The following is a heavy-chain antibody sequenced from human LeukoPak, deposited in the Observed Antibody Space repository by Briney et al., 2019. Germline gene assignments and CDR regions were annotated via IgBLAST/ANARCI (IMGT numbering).Heavy chain of an antibody. CDR3: ARGRRITMVRGVMRGLDY. V-gene: IGHV4-34*01. J-gene: IGHJ4*02. CDR1: GGSFSGYY. CDR2: INHSGST. Sequence: PSETLSLACAVYGGSFSGYYWSWIRQPPGKGLEWIGEINHSGSTNYNPSLKSRVTISVDTSKNQFSLKLSSVTAADTAVYYCARGRRITMVRGVMRGLDYWGQGTLVTVSS. D-gene: IGHD3-10*01.